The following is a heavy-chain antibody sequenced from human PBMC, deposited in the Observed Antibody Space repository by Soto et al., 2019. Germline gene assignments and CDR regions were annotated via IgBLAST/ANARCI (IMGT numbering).Heavy chain of an antibody. Sequence: GASLKISCKGSGYSFTTYWITWVRQVPGKGLEWMGRIDPSDSYANYSPSFQGHVTMSADKSISTAYLQWSSLKASDTAMYYCGRVRVDKAEGWFDPWGQGTLVTVSS. J-gene: IGHJ5*02. CDR1: GYSFTTYW. D-gene: IGHD5-12*01. V-gene: IGHV5-10-1*01. CDR3: GRVRVDKAEGWFDP. CDR2: IDPSDSYA.